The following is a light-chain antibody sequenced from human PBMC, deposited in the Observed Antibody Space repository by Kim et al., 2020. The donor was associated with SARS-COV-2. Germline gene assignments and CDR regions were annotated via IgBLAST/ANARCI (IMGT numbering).Light chain of an antibody. Sequence: SPGERATPSCRASQSVRSNLAWYQQKPGQAPRLLIYGASTRATGIPSRFSGSGSGTEFTLTISSLQSEDFAVYYCQQYDNWPPLTFGGGTKVEIK. CDR3: QQYDNWPPLT. CDR1: QSVRSN. J-gene: IGKJ4*01. CDR2: GAS. V-gene: IGKV3-15*01.